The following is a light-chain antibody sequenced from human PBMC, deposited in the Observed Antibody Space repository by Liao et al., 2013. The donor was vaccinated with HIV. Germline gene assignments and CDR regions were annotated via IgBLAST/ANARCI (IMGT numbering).Light chain of an antibody. V-gene: IGLV3-1*01. Sequence: SYELTQPPSVSVSPGQTASITCSGDLLGDKYACWYQQKPGQSPVLLLYQDNRRPSGIPDRFSGSYSGNTATLTITGTQAMDEADYYCQAWDSSTAVFGGGTKLTVL. J-gene: IGLJ2*01. CDR3: QAWDSSTAV. CDR1: LLGDKY. CDR2: QDN.